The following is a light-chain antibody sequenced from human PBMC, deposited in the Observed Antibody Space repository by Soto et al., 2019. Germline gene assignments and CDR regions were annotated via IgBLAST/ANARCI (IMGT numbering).Light chain of an antibody. J-gene: IGKJ1*01. V-gene: IGKV3-20*01. CDR1: QSVSSRL. CDR3: QLYGTSGT. CDR2: GAS. Sequence: EILLTQSPGTLSLSPGERATLSCRASQSVSSRLSAWYRQRPGQAPRLLIYGASSTAAGIPDRLSVSGSGTDFTLTISRLDPEDFAVYYCQLYGTSGTFGQGTKVDIK.